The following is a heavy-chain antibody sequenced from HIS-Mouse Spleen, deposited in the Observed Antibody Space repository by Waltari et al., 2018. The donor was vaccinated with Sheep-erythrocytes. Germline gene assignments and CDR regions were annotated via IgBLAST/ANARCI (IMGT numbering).Heavy chain of an antibody. D-gene: IGHD3-22*01. CDR3: ARGGQYYDSSGYWYYFDY. CDR1: GGSFSGYY. Sequence: QVQLQQWGAGLLKPSETLSLTCAVYGGSFSGYYWSWIRQPPGKGMEWIGEINHSGSTNYNPSLKSRVTISVDTSKNQFSLKLSSVTAADTAVYYCARGGQYYDSSGYWYYFDYWGQGTLVTVSS. V-gene: IGHV4-34*01. J-gene: IGHJ4*02. CDR2: INHSGST.